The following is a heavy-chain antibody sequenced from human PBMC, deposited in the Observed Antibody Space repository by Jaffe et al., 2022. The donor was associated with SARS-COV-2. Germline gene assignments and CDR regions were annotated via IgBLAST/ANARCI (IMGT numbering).Heavy chain of an antibody. D-gene: IGHD6-13*01. V-gene: IGHV3-15*01. CDR2: IKSKTDGGTT. CDR3: TTSWRLGQQLVRDY. J-gene: IGHJ4*02. Sequence: EVQLVESGGGLVKPGGSLRLSCAASGFTFSNAWMSWVRQAPGKGLEWVGRIKSKTDGGTTDYAAPVKGRFTISRDDSKNTLYLQMNSLKTEDTAVYYCTTSWRLGQQLVRDYWGQGTLVTVSS. CDR1: GFTFSNAW.